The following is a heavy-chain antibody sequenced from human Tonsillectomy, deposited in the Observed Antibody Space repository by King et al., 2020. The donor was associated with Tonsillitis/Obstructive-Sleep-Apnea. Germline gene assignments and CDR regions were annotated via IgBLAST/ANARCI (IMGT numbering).Heavy chain of an antibody. D-gene: IGHD5-18*01. CDR1: GGSISSSY. Sequence: VQLQESGPGLVKPSETLSLTCTVSGGSISSSYWSWIRQPLGKGLEWIGYIDYSGSTSYNPSLKSRVIISVDTSKNQFSLNLSSVTAADTAVYYCARGDSSDYYYGMDVWGQGTTVTVSS. CDR3: ARGDSSDYYYGMDV. CDR2: IDYSGST. V-gene: IGHV4-59*01. J-gene: IGHJ6*02.